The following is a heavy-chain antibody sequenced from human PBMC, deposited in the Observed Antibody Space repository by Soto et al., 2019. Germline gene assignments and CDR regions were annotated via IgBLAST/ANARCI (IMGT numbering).Heavy chain of an antibody. D-gene: IGHD1-7*01. J-gene: IGHJ4*02. CDR2: ISYDGSNK. CDR3: AKCPKLELLPFDY. Sequence: PGGSLRLSCAASGFTFSSYGMHWVRQAPGKGLEWVAVISYDGSNKYYADSVKGRFTISRDNSKNTLYLQMNSLRAEDTAVYYCAKCPKLELLPFDYWGQGTLVTVSS. V-gene: IGHV3-30*18. CDR1: GFTFSSYG.